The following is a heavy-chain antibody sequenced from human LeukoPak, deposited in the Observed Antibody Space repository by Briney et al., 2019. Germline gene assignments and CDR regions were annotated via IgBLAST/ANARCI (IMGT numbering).Heavy chain of an antibody. Sequence: SETLSLTCTVSGGSISSYYWNWIRQPPGKGLEWIGSIYHSGSTYYNPSLKSRVTISVDTSKNQFSLKLSSVTAADTAVYYCARGGIAAAAPFDYWGQGTLVTVSS. CDR3: ARGGIAAAAPFDY. J-gene: IGHJ4*02. D-gene: IGHD6-13*01. V-gene: IGHV4-38-2*02. CDR1: GGSISSYY. CDR2: IYHSGST.